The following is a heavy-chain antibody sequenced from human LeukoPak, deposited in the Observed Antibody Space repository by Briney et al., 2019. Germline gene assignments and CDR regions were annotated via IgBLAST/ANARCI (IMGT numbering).Heavy chain of an antibody. J-gene: IGHJ3*02. D-gene: IGHD3-22*01. CDR2: IYYSGYT. CDR3: ARGRITMIVVGRRAFDI. CDR1: GGSISSYY. V-gene: IGHV4-59*12. Sequence: SSETLSLTCTVSGGSISSYYWSWIRQPPGKGLKWIGNIYYSGYTTYSPSLRSRVTISVDTSKNQFSLKLSSVTAADTAVYYCARGRITMIVVGRRAFDIWGQGTMVTVSS.